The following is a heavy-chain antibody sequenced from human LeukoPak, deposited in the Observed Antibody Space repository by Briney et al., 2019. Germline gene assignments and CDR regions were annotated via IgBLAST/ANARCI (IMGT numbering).Heavy chain of an antibody. J-gene: IGHJ4*02. D-gene: IGHD2-15*01. CDR3: ARDQDCSGGSCYSSLVY. CDR1: GYTFTSYY. Sequence: ASVKVSCKASGYTFTSYYMHWVRQAPGQGLEWMGIINPSGGSTSYAQKFQGRVTMTRDMSTSTVYMELSSLRSEDTAVYYCARDQDCSGGSCYSSLVYWGQGTLVTVSS. V-gene: IGHV1-46*01. CDR2: INPSGGST.